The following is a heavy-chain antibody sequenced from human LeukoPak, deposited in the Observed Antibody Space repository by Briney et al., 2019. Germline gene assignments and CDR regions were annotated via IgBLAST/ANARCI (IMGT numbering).Heavy chain of an antibody. J-gene: IGHJ5*02. CDR2: IHDSGIT. V-gene: IGHV4-59*01. CDR1: GGSISSYH. CDR3: ARGGYMSNWFEH. D-gene: IGHD5-12*01. Sequence: SETLSLTCTVSGGSISSYHWSWIRQPAGKGLEWIGKIHDSGITNYNPSLKSRVTFSVDTSKKQFSLNLNSVTAADTAVYYCARGGYMSNWFEHWGQGTPVTVSS.